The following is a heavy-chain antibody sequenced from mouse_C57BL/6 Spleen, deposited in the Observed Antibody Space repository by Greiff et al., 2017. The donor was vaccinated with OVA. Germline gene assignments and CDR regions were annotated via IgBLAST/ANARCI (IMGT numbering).Heavy chain of an antibody. CDR2: IDPSDSYT. CDR1: GYTFTSYW. V-gene: IGHV1-50*01. D-gene: IGHD2-4*01. CDR3: ARVGDYDGRADY. Sequence: QVQLQQPGAELVKPGASVKLSCKASGYTFTSYWMQWVKQRPGQGLEWIGEIDPSDSYTNYNQKFKGKAPLTVDTSSSTAYMQLSSLTSEDSAVYYCARVGDYDGRADYWGQGTSVTVSS. J-gene: IGHJ4*01.